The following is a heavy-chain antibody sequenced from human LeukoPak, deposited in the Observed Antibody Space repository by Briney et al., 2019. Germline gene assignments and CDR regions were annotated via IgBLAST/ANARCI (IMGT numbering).Heavy chain of an antibody. Sequence: GGSLRLSCAASGFTFGSYGMHWVRQAPGKGLEWVAVISYDGSNKYYADSVKGRFTISRDNSKNTLYLQMNSLRAEDTAVYYCAKXSPXYXXXXYSDYWGQGXLVTVS. CDR2: ISYDGSNK. V-gene: IGHV3-30*18. J-gene: IGHJ4*02. CDR1: GFTFGSYG. D-gene: IGHD3-22*01. CDR3: AKXSPXYXXXXYSDY.